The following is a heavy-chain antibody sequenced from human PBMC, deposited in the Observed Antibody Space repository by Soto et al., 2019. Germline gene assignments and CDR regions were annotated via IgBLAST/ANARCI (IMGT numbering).Heavy chain of an antibody. CDR1: GTSFSGYF. J-gene: IGHJ5*02. Sequence: QVQLQQWGAGLLKPPETLSLTCAVHGTSFSGYFWSWIRQTPGKGLEWIGEVDDTGITYYNPSLKSRITMSVDKSKKQFSLRLNSVTAADTGVYYCARELRFLGFVPFDPWGQGILVTVSP. CDR3: ARELRFLGFVPFDP. D-gene: IGHD3-3*01. CDR2: VDDTGIT. V-gene: IGHV4-34*01.